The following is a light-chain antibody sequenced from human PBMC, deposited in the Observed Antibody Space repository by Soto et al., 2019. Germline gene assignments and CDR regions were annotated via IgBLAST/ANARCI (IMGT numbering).Light chain of an antibody. CDR3: QQYNTYPLT. CDR1: QSISSW. J-gene: IGKJ4*01. V-gene: IGKV1-5*01. Sequence: DIQMTQSPSTLSASVVDRVTITCRASQSISSWLAWYQQKPGKAPKLLIYDASSLESGAPSKFSGSGSGTEFTLTISSLQPDDFATYYCQQYNTYPLTFGGGTKVDIK. CDR2: DAS.